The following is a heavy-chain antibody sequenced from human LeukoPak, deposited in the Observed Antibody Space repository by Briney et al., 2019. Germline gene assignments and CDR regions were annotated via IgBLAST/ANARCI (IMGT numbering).Heavy chain of an antibody. J-gene: IGHJ4*02. D-gene: IGHD2-15*01. CDR1: GGTFSSYA. CDR2: IIPIFGTA. CDR3: ARERGYCSGGSCYSLDY. Sequence: ASVKVSCMASGGTFSSYAISWVRQAPGQGLEWMGGIIPIFGTANYAQKFQGRVTITADESTSTAYMELSSLRSEDTAVYYCARERGYCSGGSCYSLDYWGQGTLVTVSS. V-gene: IGHV1-69*13.